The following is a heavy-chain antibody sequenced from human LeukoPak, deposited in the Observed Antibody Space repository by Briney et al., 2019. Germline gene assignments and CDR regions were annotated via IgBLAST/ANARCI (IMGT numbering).Heavy chain of an antibody. V-gene: IGHV3-7*01. CDR2: IKQDGSEK. CDR1: GFTFSSYW. CDR3: AREGSSSRSRGYFDY. D-gene: IGHD6-13*01. J-gene: IGHJ4*02. Sequence: PGGSLRLSCAASGFTFSSYWMSWVRQAPGKGLEWVANIKQDGSEKYYVDSVKGRFTISRDNAKNSLYLQMNSLRAEDTAVYYCAREGSSSRSRGYFDYWGQGTLVTVSS.